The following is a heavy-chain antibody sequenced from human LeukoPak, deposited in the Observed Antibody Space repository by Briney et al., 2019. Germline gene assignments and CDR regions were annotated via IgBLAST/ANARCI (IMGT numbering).Heavy chain of an antibody. V-gene: IGHV3-15*01. CDR3: TTRPWGFDY. CDR2: IKSKTDGETT. CDR1: EFSFTNAW. D-gene: IGHD3-16*01. Sequence: GGSLRLSCAASEFSFTNAWMSWVRLAPGKGLEWVGHIKSKTDGETTDYAAPVKGRFTISRDDSKNTLYLQMNSLKTEDTAVYYCTTRPWGFDYWGQGTLVTVSS. J-gene: IGHJ4*02.